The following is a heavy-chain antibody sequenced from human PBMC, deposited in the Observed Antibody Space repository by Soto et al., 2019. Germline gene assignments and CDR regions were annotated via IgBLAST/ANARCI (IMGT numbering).Heavy chain of an antibody. CDR3: ARGDIEFPKLFDY. CDR2: IYYSGST. CDR1: GGSISSYY. V-gene: IGHV4-59*08. J-gene: IGHJ4*02. D-gene: IGHD2-15*01. Sequence: PSETLSLTCTVSGGSISSYYWSWIRQPPGKGLEWIGYIYYSGSTNYNPSLKSRVTISVDTSKNQFSLKLSSVTAADTAVYYCARGDIEFPKLFDYWGQGTLVTVSS.